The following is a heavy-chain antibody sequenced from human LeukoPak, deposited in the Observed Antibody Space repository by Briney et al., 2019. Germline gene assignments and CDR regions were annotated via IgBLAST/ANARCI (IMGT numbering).Heavy chain of an antibody. D-gene: IGHD4-17*01. V-gene: IGHV3-21*04. Sequence: PGGSLRLSCAAPGITFSNYNMNWVRQAPGKGLEWISSITSSSSYTFYADSVKGRFTISRDDAKNSLYLQMNSLRVEDTALYYCARDGSDYGDYGPVDYWGQGTLVTVSS. J-gene: IGHJ4*02. CDR3: ARDGSDYGDYGPVDY. CDR2: ITSSSSYT. CDR1: GITFSNYN.